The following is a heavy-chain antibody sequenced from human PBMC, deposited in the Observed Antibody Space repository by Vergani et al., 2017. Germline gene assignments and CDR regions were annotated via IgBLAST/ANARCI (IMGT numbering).Heavy chain of an antibody. J-gene: IGHJ4*02. CDR3: ATYIVGATTGFLDY. V-gene: IGHV1-69*01. Sequence: QVQLVQSGAEVKKPGSSVKVSCKSSGGTFSNHVLAWVRQAPGQGLEWMGGISPIFGTVNYAQKFQGRVTITADESTTTAYMELSSLKSEDTAVYYCATYIVGATTGFLDYWGQGTLVTVSS. CDR1: GGTFSNHV. D-gene: IGHD1-26*01. CDR2: ISPIFGTV.